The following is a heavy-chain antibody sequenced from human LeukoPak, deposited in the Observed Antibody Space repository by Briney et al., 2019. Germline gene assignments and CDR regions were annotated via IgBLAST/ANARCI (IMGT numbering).Heavy chain of an antibody. CDR2: IRYDGSNK. J-gene: IGHJ4*02. V-gene: IGHV3-30*02. D-gene: IGHD3-22*01. CDR1: GFTFSSYG. Sequence: GGSLRLSCAASGFTFSSYGMHWVRQAPGKGLEWVAFIRYDGSNKYYADSVKGRFTISRDNSKNTLYLQMNSLRADDTAVYYCARGAYYYDSSGYAAPRYWGQGTLVTVSS. CDR3: ARGAYYYDSSGYAAPRY.